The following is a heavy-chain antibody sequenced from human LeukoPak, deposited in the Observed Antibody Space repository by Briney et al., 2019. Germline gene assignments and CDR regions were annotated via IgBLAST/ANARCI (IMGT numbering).Heavy chain of an antibody. V-gene: IGHV4-59*01. J-gene: IGHJ4*02. Sequence: SETLSLTCTVSGGSISTYYWSWIRQPPGKGLEWIGYIYNSGSANYNPSLKSRVTISVDTSKNQFSLKLSSVTAADTAVYYCARENSNSWYLDYWGQGTLVTVSS. CDR1: GGSISTYY. CDR2: IYNSGSA. D-gene: IGHD6-13*01. CDR3: ARENSNSWYLDY.